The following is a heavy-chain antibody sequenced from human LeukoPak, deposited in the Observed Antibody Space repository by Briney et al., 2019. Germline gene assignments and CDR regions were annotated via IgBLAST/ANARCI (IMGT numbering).Heavy chain of an antibody. J-gene: IGHJ6*02. CDR3: AKGPTHSYYYGMDV. CDR1: GFTFSSYA. Sequence: GGSLRLSCAASGFTFSSYAMSWVRQAPGKGLEWVSAISGSGGSTYYADSVKGRFTISRDNSKNTLYLQMNSLRAEDTAVCYCAKGPTHSYYYGMDVWGQGTTVTVSS. CDR2: ISGSGGST. V-gene: IGHV3-23*01.